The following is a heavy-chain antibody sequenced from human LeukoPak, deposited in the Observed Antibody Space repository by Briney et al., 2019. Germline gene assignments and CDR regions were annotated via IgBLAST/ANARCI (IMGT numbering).Heavy chain of an antibody. CDR3: ARDGIAVAGTKLGYYMDV. V-gene: IGHV1-69*13. D-gene: IGHD6-19*01. Sequence: ASVKVSCKASGGTFSSYAISWVRQAPGQGLEWMGGIIPIFGTANYAQKFQGRVTITADESTSTAYMELSSLRSEDTAVYYCARDGIAVAGTKLGYYMDVWGKGTTVTISS. CDR2: IIPIFGTA. J-gene: IGHJ6*03. CDR1: GGTFSSYA.